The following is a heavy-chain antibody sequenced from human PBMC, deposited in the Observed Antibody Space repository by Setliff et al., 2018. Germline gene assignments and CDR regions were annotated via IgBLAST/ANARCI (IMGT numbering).Heavy chain of an antibody. J-gene: IGHJ4*02. CDR2: ISPYNGDT. CDR3: ARDRKEIVVKPPAASLDY. V-gene: IGHV1-18*01. Sequence: ASVKVSCKTSGYTFNTFGISWVRRAPGQGLDWMGWISPYNGDTKSTQKFQGRVTMTTDTSTTTAYMEVRSLRSDDTAVYYCARDRKEIVVKPPAASLDYWGQGTQVTVSS. D-gene: IGHD2-2*01. CDR1: GYTFNTFG.